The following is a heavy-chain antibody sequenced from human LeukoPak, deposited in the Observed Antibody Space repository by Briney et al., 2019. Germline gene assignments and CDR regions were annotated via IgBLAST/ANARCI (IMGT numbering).Heavy chain of an antibody. J-gene: IGHJ6*02. D-gene: IGHD6-19*01. CDR1: GFTFSSYA. Sequence: PGGSLRLSCAASGFTFSSYAMSWVRQAPGKGLEWVAVISYSGSNKYYADSVKGRFTISRDNSKNTLYLQMNSLRAEDTAVYYCAEDVGESSGWYSCYYGMDVWGQGTGVTVSS. CDR2: ISYSGSNK. CDR3: AEDVGESSGWYSCYYGMDV. V-gene: IGHV3-30-3*01.